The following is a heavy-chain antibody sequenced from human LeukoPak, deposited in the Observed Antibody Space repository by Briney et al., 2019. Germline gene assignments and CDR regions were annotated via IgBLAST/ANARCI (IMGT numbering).Heavy chain of an antibody. J-gene: IGHJ4*02. V-gene: IGHV3-66*02. D-gene: IGHD2-2*01. CDR2: IYSGGST. Sequence: WGSLRLSCAASGFTVSSNYMSWVRQAPGKGLEWVSVIYSGGSTYYADSVKGRFTISRDNSKNTLYLQMNSLRAEDTAVYYCARDEGYCSSTSCSAFDYWGQGTLVTVSS. CDR1: GFTVSSNY. CDR3: ARDEGYCSSTSCSAFDY.